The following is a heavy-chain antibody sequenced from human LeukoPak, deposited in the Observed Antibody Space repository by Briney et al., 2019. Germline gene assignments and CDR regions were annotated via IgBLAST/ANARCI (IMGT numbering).Heavy chain of an antibody. CDR2: IVVGSGNT. D-gene: IGHD4-11*01. Sequence: SVKVSCKASGFTFTSSAMQWVRQARGQRLEWIGWIVVGSGNTNYAQKFQERVTITRDMSTSTAYMELSSLRSEDTAVYYCAADRPTVTTSSYYYYYMDVWGKGTTVTVSS. J-gene: IGHJ6*03. CDR1: GFTFTSSA. V-gene: IGHV1-58*02. CDR3: AADRPTVTTSSYYYYYMDV.